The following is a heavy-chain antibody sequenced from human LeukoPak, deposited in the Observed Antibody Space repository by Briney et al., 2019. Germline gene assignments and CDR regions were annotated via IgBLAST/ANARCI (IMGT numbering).Heavy chain of an antibody. CDR3: TREKAGRRGVY. Sequence: GGSLRLSCTASGFTFGDYAMSWVRQAPGKGLEWVAFIRHKGYGGTTEYAASVKGRFTMSRDDSKSIAYLQMNSLKTEDTAVYYCTREKAGRRGVYWGQGTLVTDSS. CDR1: GFTFGDYA. V-gene: IGHV3-49*04. CDR2: IRHKGYGGTT. D-gene: IGHD6-19*01. J-gene: IGHJ4*02.